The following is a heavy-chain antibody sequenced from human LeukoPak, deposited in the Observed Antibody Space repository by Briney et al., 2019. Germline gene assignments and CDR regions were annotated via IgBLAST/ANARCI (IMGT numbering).Heavy chain of an antibody. D-gene: IGHD3-3*01. Sequence: ASETLSLTCAVYGGSFSGYYWSWIRQPPGKGLEWIGEINHSGSTNYNPSLKSRVTISVDTSKNQFSLKLSSVTAADTAVYYCARGSVPYYDFWSGAFRAEIHGTDVWGQGTTVTVSS. J-gene: IGHJ6*02. CDR3: ARGSVPYYDFWSGAFRAEIHGTDV. CDR1: GGSFSGYY. CDR2: INHSGST. V-gene: IGHV4-34*01.